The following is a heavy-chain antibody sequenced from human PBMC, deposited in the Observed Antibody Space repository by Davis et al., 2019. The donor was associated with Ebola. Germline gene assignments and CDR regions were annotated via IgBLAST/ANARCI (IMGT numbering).Heavy chain of an antibody. CDR3: ARGHNYAHEY. CDR2: VILKSGAT. D-gene: IGHD4-11*01. CDR1: GYTLTDHN. V-gene: IGHV1-2*06. Sequence: SVQVSCKASGYTLTDHNIHWMRQAPGQGLEWLGRVILKSGATNYAQKFQGRVTMTRDTSISTVYMELSSLRYDDTADYYCARGHNYAHEYWGQGTLVTVSS. J-gene: IGHJ4*02.